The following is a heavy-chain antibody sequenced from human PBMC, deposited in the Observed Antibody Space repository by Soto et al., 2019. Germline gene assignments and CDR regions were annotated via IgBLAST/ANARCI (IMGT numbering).Heavy chain of an antibody. J-gene: IGHJ6*02. CDR3: ARGQPYYDILTGLTYYGMDV. Sequence: GASVKVSCKASGGTFSSYAISWVRQAPGQGLEWMGGIIPIFGTANYAQKFQGRVTITADKSTSTAYMGLSSLRSEDTAVYYCARGQPYYDILTGLTYYGMDVWGQGTTVTVSS. CDR2: IIPIFGTA. V-gene: IGHV1-69*06. CDR1: GGTFSSYA. D-gene: IGHD3-9*01.